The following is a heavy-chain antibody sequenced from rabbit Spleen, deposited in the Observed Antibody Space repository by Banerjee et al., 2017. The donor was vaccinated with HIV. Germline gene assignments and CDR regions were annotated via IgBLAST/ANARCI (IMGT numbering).Heavy chain of an antibody. Sequence: QSLEESGGDLVKPEGTLTLTCKASGIDFSSDSYMCWVRQAPGRGLEWIASIYPNNGVTHYANWAKGRFTISKTSSTTVTLQMTSLTAADTATYFCARDLADVIGWNFKLWGPGTLVT. CDR2: IYPNNGVT. V-gene: IGHV1S40*01. D-gene: IGHD1-1*01. CDR1: GIDFSSDSY. CDR3: ARDLADVIGWNFKL. J-gene: IGHJ4*01.